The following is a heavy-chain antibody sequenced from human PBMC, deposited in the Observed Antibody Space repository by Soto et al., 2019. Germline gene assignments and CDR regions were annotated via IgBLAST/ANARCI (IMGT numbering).Heavy chain of an antibody. CDR1: GFTFSSYA. Sequence: QRLSCAASGFTFSSYAMSWVRQAPGKGLEWVSTISGSDGRKYSTVSVKGRFTISRDNSRNTAYLHMNSLRVEDTAVYYCAKGVSQYTPRDQFDYWGRGTLVTVSS. J-gene: IGHJ4*02. V-gene: IGHV3-23*01. D-gene: IGHD5-18*01. CDR3: AKGVSQYTPRDQFDY. CDR2: ISGSDGRK.